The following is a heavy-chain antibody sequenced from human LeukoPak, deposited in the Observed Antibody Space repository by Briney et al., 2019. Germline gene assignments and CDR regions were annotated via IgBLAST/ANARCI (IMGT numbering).Heavy chain of an antibody. D-gene: IGHD1-26*01. V-gene: IGHV3-53*01. CDR1: GSTVSSNY. CDR3: ARDYRIEGVTGYYYYGMDV. CDR2: LYTGGST. Sequence: PGGSLRLSCAVSGSTVSSNYMSWVRQAPGRGLEWVSVLYTGGSTYYADSVKGRFTISIDDSKNTLYLQMNSLRTKDTAVYYCARDYRIEGVTGYYYYGMDVWGQGTTVTVSS. J-gene: IGHJ6*02.